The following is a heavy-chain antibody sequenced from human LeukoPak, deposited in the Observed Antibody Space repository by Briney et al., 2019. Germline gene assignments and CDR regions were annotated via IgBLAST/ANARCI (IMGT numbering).Heavy chain of an antibody. CDR3: ARGSFWSGYYPYFDY. Sequence: SETLSLTCTVSGGSISSGSYYWSWIRQPAGKGLEWIGRIYTSGSTNYNPSLKSRVTMSVDTSKNQFSLKLSSVTAADTAVYYCARGSFWSGYYPYFDYWGQGTLVTVSS. CDR2: IYTSGST. D-gene: IGHD3-3*01. CDR1: GGSISSGSYY. J-gene: IGHJ4*02. V-gene: IGHV4-61*02.